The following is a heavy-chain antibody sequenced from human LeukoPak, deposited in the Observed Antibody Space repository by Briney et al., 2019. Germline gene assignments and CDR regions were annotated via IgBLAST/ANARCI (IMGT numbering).Heavy chain of an antibody. CDR1: GFTFSSYW. D-gene: IGHD1-14*01. J-gene: IGHJ4*02. CDR2: IKQDGSDK. CDR3: ARKWTGVDY. V-gene: IGHV3-7*01. Sequence: GGSLRLSCAASGFTFSSYWMSWVRQAPGKGLESVANIKQDGSDKYYVDSVKGRFTISRDNAKNSLYLQMSSLRAEDTAVYYCARKWTGVDYWGQGTLVTVSS.